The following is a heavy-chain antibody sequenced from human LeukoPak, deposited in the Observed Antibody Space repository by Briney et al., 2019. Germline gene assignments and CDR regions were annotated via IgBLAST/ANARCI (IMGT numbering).Heavy chain of an antibody. J-gene: IGHJ4*02. V-gene: IGHV4-59*01. D-gene: IGHD5-18*01. CDR3: ARGSYGYSYGHGLDY. CDR2: IYYSGST. Sequence: PSETLSLTCTVSGGSISSYYWSWLRQPPGKGLEWIGYIYYSGSTNYSPSLKSRVTISVDTSKNQFSLKLSSVTAADTAVYYCARGSYGYSYGHGLDYWGQGTLVTVSS. CDR1: GGSISSYY.